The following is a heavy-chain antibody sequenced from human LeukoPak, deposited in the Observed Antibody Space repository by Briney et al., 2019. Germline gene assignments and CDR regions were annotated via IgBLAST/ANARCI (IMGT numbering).Heavy chain of an antibody. D-gene: IGHD6-13*01. CDR3: ARGYLAAAGKSSFDY. CDR1: GGSISSYY. J-gene: IGHJ4*02. Sequence: SETLSLTCTVSGGSISSYYWSWVRQPAGKGLEWIGRIYTTGTTNYNPSLKSRVTISVDTSKNQFSLKLSSVTAADTAVYYCARGYLAAAGKSSFDYWGQGTLVTVSS. CDR2: IYTTGTT. V-gene: IGHV4-4*07.